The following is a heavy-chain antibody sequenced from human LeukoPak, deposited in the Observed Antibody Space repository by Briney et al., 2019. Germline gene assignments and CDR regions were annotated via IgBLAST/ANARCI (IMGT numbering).Heavy chain of an antibody. D-gene: IGHD6-19*01. V-gene: IGHV4-61*01. CDR2: IYYSGST. CDR3: ARSAAGEQWLVGLYYYYYGMDV. J-gene: IGHJ6*02. Sequence: SETLSLTCTVSGGSVSSGSYYWSWIRQPPGKGLEWIGHIYYSGSTNYNPSLKSRVTISVDTSKNQFSLKLSSVTAADTAVYYCARSAAGEQWLVGLYYYYYGMDVWGQGTTVTVSS. CDR1: GGSVSSGSYY.